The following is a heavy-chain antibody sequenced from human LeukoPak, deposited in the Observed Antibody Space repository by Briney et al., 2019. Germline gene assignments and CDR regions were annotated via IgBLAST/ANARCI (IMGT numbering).Heavy chain of an antibody. CDR3: ARQGSGRPSDY. Sequence: SETLSLTCTVSGGSISSSSYSWGWIRQPPGQGLEWIGSIYYSGSTFYNPSLKSRVTISVDTSKNQFSLKLRSVTAADTAVYYCARQGSGRPSDYWGQGTLVTVSS. D-gene: IGHD1-26*01. J-gene: IGHJ4*02. CDR1: GGSISSSSYS. V-gene: IGHV4-39*01. CDR2: IYYSGST.